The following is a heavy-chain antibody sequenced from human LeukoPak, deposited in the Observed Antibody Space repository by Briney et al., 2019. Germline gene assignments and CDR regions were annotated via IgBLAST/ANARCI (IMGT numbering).Heavy chain of an antibody. CDR1: GYTFTGYY. CDR3: AREGQLGDYFDY. Sequence: GASVKVSCKASGYTFTGYYMHWVRQAPGQGLEWMGRIIPILGIANYAQKFQGRVTITADKSTSTAYMELSSLRSEDTAVYYCAREGQLGDYFDYWGQGTLVTVSS. D-gene: IGHD7-27*01. V-gene: IGHV1-69*04. J-gene: IGHJ4*02. CDR2: IIPILGIA.